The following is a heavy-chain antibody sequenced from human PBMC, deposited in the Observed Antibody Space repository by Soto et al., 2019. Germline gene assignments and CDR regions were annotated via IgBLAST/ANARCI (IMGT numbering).Heavy chain of an antibody. D-gene: IGHD3-16*01. CDR3: ARGQEVWWNAGPLGLHGLDV. CDR2: MNPNSGNT. V-gene: IGHV1-8*01. J-gene: IGHJ6*02. CDR1: RYTFISYD. Sequence: QVQLVQSGAEVKKSGASVKVSCKASRYTFISYDINWVRQATGQGLEWMGWMNPNSGNTGYAQKFQGKITKTRNTSTNTAYMELSSLRSEDTAVYYCARGQEVWWNAGPLGLHGLDVWGQGTTVTVSS.